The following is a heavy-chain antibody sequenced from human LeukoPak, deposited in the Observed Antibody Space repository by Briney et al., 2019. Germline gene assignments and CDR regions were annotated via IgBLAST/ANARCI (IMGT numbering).Heavy chain of an antibody. CDR2: ISSSGSTT. CDR1: GFTFSSYE. D-gene: IGHD3-3*01. J-gene: IGHJ6*04. CDR3: ARTPWDFWSNSMDV. Sequence: GGSLRLSCAASGFTFSSYEMNWVRQAPGKGLEWVSYISSSGSTTYYADTAKGRFTISRDNAKNSLYLQMNSLRAEDTAVYYCARTPWDFWSNSMDVWGKGTTVTVSS. V-gene: IGHV3-48*03.